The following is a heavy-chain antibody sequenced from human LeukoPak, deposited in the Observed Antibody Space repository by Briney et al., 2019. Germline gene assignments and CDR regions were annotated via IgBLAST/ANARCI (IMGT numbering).Heavy chain of an antibody. CDR2: IYYSGST. J-gene: IGHJ6*02. CDR1: GGSISSSSYY. Sequence: KASETLSLTCTVSGGSISSSSYYWGWIRQPPGKGLEWIGSIYYSGSTYYNPSLKSRVTISVDTSKNQFSLELSSVTAADTAVYYCARVLQGYYYYYGMDVWGQGTMVTVSS. V-gene: IGHV4-39*07. CDR3: ARVLQGYYYYYGMDV.